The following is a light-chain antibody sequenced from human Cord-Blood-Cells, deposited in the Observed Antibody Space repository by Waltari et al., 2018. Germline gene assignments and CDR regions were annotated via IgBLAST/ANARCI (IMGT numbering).Light chain of an antibody. J-gene: IGKJ4*01. CDR1: QDTNNY. CDR3: QQYDNLPLT. Sequence: DIQLTQSPSSLSASVRHSVTTTCQASQDTNNYLNWYQQKPGKAPKLLIYESPNLETGVPSRFSGSGYGTDFTFSISSLQPEDIATYYCQQYDNLPLTFGGGTKVEIK. V-gene: IGKV1-33*01. CDR2: ESP.